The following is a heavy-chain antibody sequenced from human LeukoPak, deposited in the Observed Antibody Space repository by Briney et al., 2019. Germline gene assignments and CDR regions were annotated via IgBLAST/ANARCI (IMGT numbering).Heavy chain of an antibody. CDR1: GFASSSYL. V-gene: IGHV3-7*01. J-gene: IGHJ4*02. CDR2: INQDVSEK. CDR3: ARVSSLAVAGLFDY. D-gene: IGHD6-19*01. Sequence: PGGSLRLSCAASGFASSSYLMNSVRQAPGNRLESLTNINQDVSEKDHVASVHCRFTISRDNTQNTLYLQMNSLIAVDTAVYYFARVSSLAVAGLFDYWGEGILVTVSS.